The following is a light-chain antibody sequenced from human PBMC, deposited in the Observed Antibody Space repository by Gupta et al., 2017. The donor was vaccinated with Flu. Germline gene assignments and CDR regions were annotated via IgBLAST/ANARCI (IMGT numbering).Light chain of an antibody. J-gene: IGKJ2*01. V-gene: IGKV1-9*01. CDR2: GAS. Sequence: DFQLNQSPFFLPASVGDRVTITCRASQGISRYLAWYQQKPGKAPKLLIYGASTVKSGVPSRFSGSGSGTEFTLTISSLQREDFATYYCQQLNLCPPNFGQGTKLEI. CDR3: QQLNLCPPN. CDR1: QGISRY.